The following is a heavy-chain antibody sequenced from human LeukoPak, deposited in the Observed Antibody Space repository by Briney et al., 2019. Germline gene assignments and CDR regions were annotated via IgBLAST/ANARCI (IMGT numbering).Heavy chain of an antibody. J-gene: IGHJ4*02. CDR3: ATFRTGMGATED. V-gene: IGHV3-43*02. Sequence: GGSLRLSCAASGFTFDDYAMHWVRQAPGKGLEWVSLISGDGGSTYYADSVKGRFTISRDNSKNSLYLQMNSLRTEDTALYYCATFRTGMGATEDWGQGTLVTVSS. CDR1: GFTFDDYA. D-gene: IGHD1-26*01. CDR2: ISGDGGST.